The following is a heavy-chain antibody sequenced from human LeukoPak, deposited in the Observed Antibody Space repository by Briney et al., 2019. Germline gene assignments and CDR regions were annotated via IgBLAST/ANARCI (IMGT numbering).Heavy chain of an antibody. V-gene: IGHV3-48*03. CDR3: ARQWPY. Sequence: GGSLRLSCAASGFTFSSYEMHWVRQAPGKGLEWGSYISGCGSVTFYADSVKGRFTISRDNTKNSLYLQMNSLRAEDTAVYYCARQWPYWGQGTLVTVSS. J-gene: IGHJ4*02. D-gene: IGHD6-19*01. CDR2: ISGCGSVT. CDR1: GFTFSSYE.